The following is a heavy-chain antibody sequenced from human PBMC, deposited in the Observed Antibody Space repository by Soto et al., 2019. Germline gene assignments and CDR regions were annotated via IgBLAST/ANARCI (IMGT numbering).Heavy chain of an antibody. J-gene: IGHJ4*02. V-gene: IGHV1-69*04. CDR2: IIPILGIA. Sequence: SVKVSCKASGGTFSSYTISWVRQAPGQGLEWMGRIIPILGIANYAQKIQGRVTINKDKSTSTAYMEMSSLRSDDTAVYYCARDGMYYDFWSGYQRPFDYWGQGTLVTVSS. D-gene: IGHD3-3*01. CDR1: GGTFSSYT. CDR3: ARDGMYYDFWSGYQRPFDY.